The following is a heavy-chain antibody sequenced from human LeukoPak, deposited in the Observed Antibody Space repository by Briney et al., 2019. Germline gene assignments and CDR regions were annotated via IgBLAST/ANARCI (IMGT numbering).Heavy chain of an antibody. CDR3: ARDSDSSGWATFDY. CDR2: IILIFGTA. Sequence: ASVKVSCKASGGTFSSYAISWVRQAPGQGLEWMGGIILIFGTANYAQKFQGRVTITTDKSTSTAYMELSSLRSEDTAVCYCARDSDSSGWATFDYWGQGTLVTVSS. D-gene: IGHD6-19*01. J-gene: IGHJ4*02. V-gene: IGHV1-69*05. CDR1: GGTFSSYA.